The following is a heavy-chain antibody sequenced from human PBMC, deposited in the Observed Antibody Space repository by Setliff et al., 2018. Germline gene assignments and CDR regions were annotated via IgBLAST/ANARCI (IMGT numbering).Heavy chain of an antibody. CDR3: ARDPLTTNRRRAFDI. CDR1: GYTFTGYY. CDR2: INPNSGGT. D-gene: IGHD4-17*01. Sequence: ASVKVSCKASGYTFTGYYMYWVRQAPGQGLEWMGRINPNSGGTNSAQKFQGRVTMTRDTSISTAYMELSRLRSDDTAVYYCARDPLTTNRRRAFDIWGQGTMVTVSS. V-gene: IGHV1-2*06. J-gene: IGHJ3*02.